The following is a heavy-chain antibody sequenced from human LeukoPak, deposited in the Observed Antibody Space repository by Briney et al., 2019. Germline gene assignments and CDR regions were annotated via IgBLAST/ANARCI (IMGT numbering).Heavy chain of an antibody. V-gene: IGHV1-8*01. CDR3: ARGIAATGT. CDR2: MNPNSGDT. D-gene: IGHD6-13*01. Sequence: ASVKVSCKASGGTFSNYDIMWVRQATGQGLEWMGWMNPNSGDTGYAQKFQGRVTMTRNTSISTAYMELSSLRSGDTAVYYCARGIAATGTWGQGTLVTVSS. J-gene: IGHJ5*02. CDR1: GGTFSNYD.